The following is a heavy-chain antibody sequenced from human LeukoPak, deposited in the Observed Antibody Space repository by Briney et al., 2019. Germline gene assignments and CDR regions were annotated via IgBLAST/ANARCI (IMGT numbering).Heavy chain of an antibody. J-gene: IGHJ3*02. CDR2: IRFDATNK. V-gene: IGHV3-30*02. D-gene: IGHD5-12*01. CDR3: ARVTWPYAFDI. CDR1: GFILSGSS. Sequence: PGGSLRLSCAASGFILSGSSMHWVRQAPGKGLEWVCFIRFDATNKYYADSVKGRFTISRDNSKNTLYLQMNSLRAEGTAVYYCARVTWPYAFDIWGQGTMVTVSS.